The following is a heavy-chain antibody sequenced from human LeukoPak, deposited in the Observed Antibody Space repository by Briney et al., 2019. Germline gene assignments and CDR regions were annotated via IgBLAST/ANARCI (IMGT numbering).Heavy chain of an antibody. CDR1: GFTFSSYA. CDR2: ISGSGGST. D-gene: IGHD5-12*01. V-gene: IGHV3-23*01. Sequence: GGSLRLSCAASGFTFSSYAMSWVRQAPGKELEWVSAISGSGGSTYYADSVKGRFTISRDNSKNTLYLQMNSLRAEDTAVYYCAKLNVATIVATTFFDYWGQGTLVTVSS. J-gene: IGHJ4*02. CDR3: AKLNVATIVATTFFDY.